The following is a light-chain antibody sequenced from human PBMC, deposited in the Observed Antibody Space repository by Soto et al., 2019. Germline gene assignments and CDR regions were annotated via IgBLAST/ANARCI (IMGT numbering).Light chain of an antibody. CDR1: QSVSSY. V-gene: IGKV3-20*01. J-gene: IGKJ1*01. Sequence: EIVLAQSPGTLSLSPGERATLSCRASQSVSSYLAWYQQKPGQAPRLLIYGSSRRAAGLPDRFSASGSGTDFTLTISRLEPGDFAVYYCQQYGGSPQTFGHGTRVELK. CDR2: GSS. CDR3: QQYGGSPQT.